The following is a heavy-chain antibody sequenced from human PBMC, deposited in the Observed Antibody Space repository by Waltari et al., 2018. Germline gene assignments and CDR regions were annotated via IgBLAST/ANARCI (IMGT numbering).Heavy chain of an antibody. V-gene: IGHV4-30-2*01. D-gene: IGHD5-18*01. CDR1: GGSISSGGYS. Sequence: QLQLQESGSGLVKPSQTLSLTCAVSGGSISSGGYSWSWIRQPPGKGLEWIGYIYHSGSTYYNPSLKNRVTISVDRSKNQFSLKLSSVTAADTAVYYCARAAGYSYGYYYFDYWGQGTLVTVSS. CDR2: IYHSGST. CDR3: ARAAGYSYGYYYFDY. J-gene: IGHJ4*02.